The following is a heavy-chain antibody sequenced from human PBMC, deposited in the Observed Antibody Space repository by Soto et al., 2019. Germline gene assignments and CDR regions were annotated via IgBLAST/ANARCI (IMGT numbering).Heavy chain of an antibody. J-gene: IGHJ4*02. CDR2: IFYTGTT. Sequence: QLQLQESGPGLVKPSETLSLTCTVSNGSISTTSYNWGWIRQSPGKGLEWIGTIFYTGTTSYNPSLKSRGTITVDTSNNQFSLKLASVTAADTAVYYCARHGSFWGQGILVVVSS. CDR1: NGSISTTSYN. V-gene: IGHV4-39*01. D-gene: IGHD3-16*02. CDR3: ARHGSF.